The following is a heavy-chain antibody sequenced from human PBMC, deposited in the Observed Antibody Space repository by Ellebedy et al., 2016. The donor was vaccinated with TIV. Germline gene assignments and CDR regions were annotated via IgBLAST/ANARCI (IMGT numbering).Heavy chain of an antibody. D-gene: IGHD3-3*01. Sequence: SVKVSCXASGGTFSSYAISWVRQAPGQGLEWMGGIIPIFGTANYAQKFQGRVTITADKSTSTAYMELSSLRSEDTAVYYCAREGTIFGVADSCMDVWGQGTTVTVSS. CDR2: IIPIFGTA. CDR1: GGTFSSYA. J-gene: IGHJ6*02. V-gene: IGHV1-69*06. CDR3: AREGTIFGVADSCMDV.